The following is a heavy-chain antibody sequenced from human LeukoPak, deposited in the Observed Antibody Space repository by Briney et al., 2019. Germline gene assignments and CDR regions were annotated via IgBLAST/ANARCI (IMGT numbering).Heavy chain of an antibody. CDR3: AGDRTTNNEYVWGSYTEYYFDY. Sequence: GGSLRLSCAASGFTFSSYSMNWVRQAPGKGLEWVSSISSSSSYIYYADSVKGRFTISRDNAKNSLYLQMNSLRAEDTAVYYCAGDRTTNNEYVWGSYTEYYFDYWGQGTLVTVSS. CDR2: ISSSSSYI. J-gene: IGHJ4*02. CDR1: GFTFSSYS. D-gene: IGHD3-16*01. V-gene: IGHV3-21*01.